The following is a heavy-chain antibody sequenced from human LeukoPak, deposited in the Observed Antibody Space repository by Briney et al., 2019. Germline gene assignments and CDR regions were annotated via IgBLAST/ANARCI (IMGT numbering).Heavy chain of an antibody. CDR2: ISYDGSSK. CDR3: AKDGWQQLLRFYYYYMDV. J-gene: IGHJ6*03. V-gene: IGHV3-30*18. D-gene: IGHD2-15*01. Sequence: GGSLRLSCAASGFTFSNYGMHWVRQAPGKGLEWVAVISYDGSSKYYGDSLKGRITISRDNSKNTLYLQMNSLRAEDTAVYYCAKDGWQQLLRFYYYYMDVWGKGTTVTVSS. CDR1: GFTFSNYG.